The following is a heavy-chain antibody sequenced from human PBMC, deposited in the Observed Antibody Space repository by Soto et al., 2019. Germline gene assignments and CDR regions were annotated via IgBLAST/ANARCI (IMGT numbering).Heavy chain of an antibody. CDR3: ARSYYYDSSGYYYARFDAFDI. J-gene: IGHJ3*02. CDR2: IYPGDSDT. D-gene: IGHD3-22*01. V-gene: IGHV5-51*01. Sequence: PGESLKISCQGSGYSFTSYWIGWVRQMPGKGLEWMGIIYPGDSDTRYSPAFQGQVTISADKSISTAYLQWSSLKASDTAMYYCARSYYYDSSGYYYARFDAFDIWGQGTMVTVSS. CDR1: GYSFTSYW.